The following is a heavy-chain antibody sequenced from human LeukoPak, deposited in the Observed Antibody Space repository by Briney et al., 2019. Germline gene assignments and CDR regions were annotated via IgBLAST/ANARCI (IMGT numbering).Heavy chain of an antibody. CDR2: INPSSGGT. Sequence: ASVKLSCKTSGYSFTGYYIHWGRQAPGQGLEWMGWINPSSGGTEYAQKFQGRVTMTGDTSSSTAYKELSRLRSDDTAVYYCARDRGSSWYVDYWGQGTLVTVSS. D-gene: IGHD6-13*01. CDR1: GYSFTGYY. V-gene: IGHV1-2*02. CDR3: ARDRGSSWYVDY. J-gene: IGHJ4*02.